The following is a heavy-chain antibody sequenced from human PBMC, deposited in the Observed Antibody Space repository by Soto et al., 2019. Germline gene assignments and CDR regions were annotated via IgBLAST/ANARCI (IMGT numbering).Heavy chain of an antibody. CDR1: GGSISSYY. V-gene: IGHV4-59*12. CDR2: IYYSGST. CDR3: AGRNGGWYS. D-gene: IGHD6-19*01. J-gene: IGHJ4*02. Sequence: SETLSLTCTVSGGSISSYYWSWIRQPPGKGLEWIGYIYYSGSTNYNPSLKSRVTISVDTSKNQFSLKLSSVTAADTAVYYCAGRNGGWYSWGQGTLVTVSS.